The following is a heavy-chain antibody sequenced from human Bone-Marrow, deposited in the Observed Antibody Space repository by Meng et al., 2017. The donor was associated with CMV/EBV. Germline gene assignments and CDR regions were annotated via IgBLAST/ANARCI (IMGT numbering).Heavy chain of an antibody. J-gene: IGHJ6*02. V-gene: IGHV1-2*02. D-gene: IGHD2-2*01. CDR1: GYTFTGYY. Sequence: ASVKVSCKASGYTFTGYYMHWVRQAPGQGLEWMGWINPNSGGTNYAQKFQGRVTMTRDTSISTAYMELSRLRSDDTAVYYCARDPPRYCSSTSCYSWTGDYYGIDVWGQGTTVTVSS. CDR3: ARDPPRYCSSTSCYSWTGDYYGIDV. CDR2: INPNSGGT.